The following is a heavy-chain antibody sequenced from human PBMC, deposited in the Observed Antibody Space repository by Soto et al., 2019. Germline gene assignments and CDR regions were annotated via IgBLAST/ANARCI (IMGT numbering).Heavy chain of an antibody. Sequence: ASVKVSCKASGYTFTGYYMHWVRQAPGQGLEWMGWINPNSGGTNYAQKFQGWVTMTRDTSISTAYMELSRLRSDDTAVYYCARDGVIAAAGTNPWGMDVWGQGTTVTVSS. V-gene: IGHV1-2*04. CDR2: INPNSGGT. CDR1: GYTFTGYY. CDR3: ARDGVIAAAGTNPWGMDV. D-gene: IGHD6-13*01. J-gene: IGHJ6*02.